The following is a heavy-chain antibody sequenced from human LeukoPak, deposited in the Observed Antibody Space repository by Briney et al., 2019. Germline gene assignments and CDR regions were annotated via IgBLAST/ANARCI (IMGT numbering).Heavy chain of an antibody. J-gene: IGHJ4*02. D-gene: IGHD5-18*01. CDR2: IKQDGSEK. V-gene: IGHV3-7*01. CDR1: GFTFSSYW. CDR3: ARTNGDNSYGNEVPYYFDY. Sequence: PGGSLRLSCAASGFTFSSYWMSWVRQAPGKGLEWVANIKQDGSEKYYVDSVKGRFTISRDNAKNSLYLQMNSLRAEDTAVYYCARTNGDNSYGNEVPYYFDYWGQGTLVTVSS.